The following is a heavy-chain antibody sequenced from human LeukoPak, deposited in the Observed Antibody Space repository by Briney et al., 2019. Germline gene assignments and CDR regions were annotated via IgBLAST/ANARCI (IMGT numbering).Heavy chain of an antibody. J-gene: IGHJ4*02. CDR2: INHSGST. CDR3: ARDRHYYDSFDY. CDR1: GGSISSGDYY. Sequence: SETLSLTCTVSGGSISSGDYYWSWIRQPPGKGLEWIGEINHSGSTNYNPSLKSRVTISVDTSKNQFSLKLSSVTAADTAVYYCARDRHYYDSFDYWGQGTLVTVSS. V-gene: IGHV4-39*07. D-gene: IGHD3-22*01.